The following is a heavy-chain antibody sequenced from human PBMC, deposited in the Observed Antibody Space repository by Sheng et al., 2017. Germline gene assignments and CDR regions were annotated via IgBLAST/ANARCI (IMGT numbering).Heavy chain of an antibody. Sequence: EVQLVESGGGLVKPGGSLRLSCAASGFTFSNAWMSWVRQAPGKGLEWVGRIKSKTDGGTTDYAAPVKGRFTISRDDSKNTLYLQMNSLKTEDTAVYYCTTDFVVVPAADDYWGQGTLVTVSS. D-gene: IGHD2-2*01. V-gene: IGHV3-15*01. CDR2: IKSKTDGGTT. CDR3: TTDFVVVPAADDY. J-gene: IGHJ4*02. CDR1: GFTFSNAW.